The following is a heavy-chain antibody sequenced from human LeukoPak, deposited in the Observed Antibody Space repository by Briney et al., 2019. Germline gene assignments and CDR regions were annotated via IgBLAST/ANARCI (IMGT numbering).Heavy chain of an antibody. Sequence: GGSLRLSCAASGFTVSSNYMSWVRQAPGKGLEWVSVIYSGGSTYYADSVKGRFTISRDNTKNSLHLQMNSLRAEDTAVYYCAKDGGSDPDSFDIWGQGTMVTVSS. CDR1: GFTVSSNY. J-gene: IGHJ3*02. CDR3: AKDGGSDPDSFDI. CDR2: IYSGGST. V-gene: IGHV3-53*05. D-gene: IGHD2-15*01.